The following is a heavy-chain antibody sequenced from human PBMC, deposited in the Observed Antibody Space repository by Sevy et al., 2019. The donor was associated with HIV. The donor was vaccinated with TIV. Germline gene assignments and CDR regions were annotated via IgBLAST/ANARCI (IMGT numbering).Heavy chain of an antibody. Sequence: GGSLRLSCAASGFTFSDAWMSWVRQAPGKGLEWVGRIKSKTDIATSAFAAPVKGRFSISRDDSKNMVYLQMSSLKTEDTAVYYCTAGTGRSDFDYWGQGSLVTVSS. V-gene: IGHV3-15*01. CDR3: TAGTGRSDFDY. D-gene: IGHD2-15*01. CDR1: GFTFSDAW. J-gene: IGHJ4*02. CDR2: IKSKTDIATS.